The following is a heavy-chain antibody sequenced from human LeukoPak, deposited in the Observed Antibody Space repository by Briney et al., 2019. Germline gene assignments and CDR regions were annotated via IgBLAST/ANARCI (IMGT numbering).Heavy chain of an antibody. D-gene: IGHD4-11*01. CDR1: GYSISSGYY. J-gene: IGHJ4*02. V-gene: IGHV4-38-2*02. CDR3: ARDPGNYYYFDY. Sequence: PSETLSLTCTVSGYSISSGYYWGWIRQPPGKGLEWIGSIYHSGSTYYNPSLKSRVTISVDTSKNQFSLKLSSVTAADTAVYYCARDPGNYYYFDYWGQGTLVTVSS. CDR2: IYHSGST.